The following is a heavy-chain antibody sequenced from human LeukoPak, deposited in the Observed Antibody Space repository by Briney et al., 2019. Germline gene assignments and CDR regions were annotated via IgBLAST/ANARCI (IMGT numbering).Heavy chain of an antibody. CDR1: GFTFSTYG. CDR2: ISYDGNNE. CDR3: ARGYNAPSDS. Sequence: GGSLRLSCAASGFTFSTYGMHWVRQAPGKGLEWVAVISYDGNNEYYADSVKGRFTISRDNSKNTLYLQMNSLRAEDTAVYYCARGYNAPSDSWGQGTLVTVSS. D-gene: IGHD1-1*01. V-gene: IGHV3-33*01. J-gene: IGHJ4*02.